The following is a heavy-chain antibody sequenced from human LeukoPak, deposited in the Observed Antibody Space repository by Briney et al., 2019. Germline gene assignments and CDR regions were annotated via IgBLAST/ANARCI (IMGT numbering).Heavy chain of an antibody. D-gene: IGHD7-27*01. CDR3: VEDGPDWGSYFDS. V-gene: IGHV3-23*01. CDR2: IDGGGGST. J-gene: IGHJ4*02. CDR1: GFTFSSYA. Sequence: GGSLRLSCAASGFTFSSYAMSWVRQAPGKGLEWVSAIDGGGGSTNYADSVKGRFTISRDNSKSTLYLQMNSLRAEDTAVYYCVEDGPDWGSYFDSWGQGTLVTVSS.